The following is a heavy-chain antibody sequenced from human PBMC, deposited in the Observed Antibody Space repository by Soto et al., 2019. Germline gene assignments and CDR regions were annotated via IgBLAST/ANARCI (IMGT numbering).Heavy chain of an antibody. D-gene: IGHD4-17*01. CDR3: AKDPGCHGEYDDACDI. CDR2: ISGSGGST. CDR1: GFTFSSYA. J-gene: IGHJ3*02. V-gene: IGHV3-23*01. Sequence: VQLLKSGGGLVQPGGSLRLSCAASGFTFSSYAMSWVRQAPGKGLEWVSAISGSGGSTYYADSVKGRFTISRDNSKNTRYLQMNSLRAEDTAVYYCAKDPGCHGEYDDACDIWGQETMVTVSS.